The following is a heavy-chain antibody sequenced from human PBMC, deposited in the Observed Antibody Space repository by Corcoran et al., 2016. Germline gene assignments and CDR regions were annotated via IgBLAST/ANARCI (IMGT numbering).Heavy chain of an antibody. Sequence: QVQLVQSGAEVKKPGSSVKVSCKASGGTFSSYAISWVRQAPGQGLEWMGGIIPIFGTANYAQKFQGRVTITADESTSTAYMELNSLSYEDTAVLYWARGRMSMVRGGYYDYGRDVWGQGTTVTVSS. D-gene: IGHD3-10*01. V-gene: IGHV1-69*01. CDR3: ARGRMSMVRGGYYDYGRDV. J-gene: IGHJ6*02. CDR1: GGTFSSYA. CDR2: IIPIFGTA.